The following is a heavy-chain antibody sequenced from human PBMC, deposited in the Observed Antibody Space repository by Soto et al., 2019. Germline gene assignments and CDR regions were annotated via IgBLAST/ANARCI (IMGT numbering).Heavy chain of an antibody. J-gene: IGHJ4*02. CDR2: ISYDGSNK. Sequence: GVSLRLSCAASGFTFSSYGMHWVRQAPGKGLEWVAVISYDGSNKYYADSVKGRFTISRDNSKNTLYLQMNSLRAEDTAVYYCAIDSSGYYWGGLDYWGQGTLVTVS. CDR1: GFTFSSYG. CDR3: AIDSSGYYWGGLDY. D-gene: IGHD3-22*01. V-gene: IGHV3-30*03.